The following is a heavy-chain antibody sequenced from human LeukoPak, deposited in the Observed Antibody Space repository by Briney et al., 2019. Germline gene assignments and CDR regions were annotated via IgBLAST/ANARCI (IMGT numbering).Heavy chain of an antibody. CDR3: AKGSFLTGPPFDY. D-gene: IGHD3-9*01. J-gene: IGHJ4*02. Sequence: PGGPLRLSCAASGFTFHDYAMHWVRQAPGKGLEWVSGISWNSGSIGYADSVKGRFTISRDNAKNSLYLQMNSLRAEDTALYYCAKGSFLTGPPFDYWGQGTLVTVSS. V-gene: IGHV3-9*01. CDR2: ISWNSGSI. CDR1: GFTFHDYA.